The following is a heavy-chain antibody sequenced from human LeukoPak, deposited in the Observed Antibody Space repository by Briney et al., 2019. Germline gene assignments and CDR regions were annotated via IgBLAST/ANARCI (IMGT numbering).Heavy chain of an antibody. D-gene: IGHD2-2*01. J-gene: IGHJ6*03. V-gene: IGHV3-53*01. Sequence: GGSLRLSCAASGFTVSSYYMSWVRQAPGKGLEWVSVIYSGGSASYADSVKGRFTISRDNAKNTLYLQMNSLRVEDTAVYYCARGPIVVGTYYYMDVWGKGTTVTVSS. CDR2: IYSGGSA. CDR3: ARGPIVVGTYYYMDV. CDR1: GFTVSSYY.